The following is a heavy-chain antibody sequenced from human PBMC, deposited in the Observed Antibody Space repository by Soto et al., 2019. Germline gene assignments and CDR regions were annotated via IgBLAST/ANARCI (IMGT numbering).Heavy chain of an antibody. D-gene: IGHD5-12*01. CDR3: ARGAKLRGYDKDYYYMDV. V-gene: IGHV6-1*01. CDR2: TYYRSKWYN. Sequence: SQTLSLTCAISGGSVSSNSAAWNWIRQSPSRGLEWLGRTYYRSKWYNDYAVSVKSRITINPDTSKNQFSLQLNSVTPEDTAVYYCARGAKLRGYDKDYYYMDVWGKGTTVTVSS. J-gene: IGHJ6*03. CDR1: GGSVSSNSAA.